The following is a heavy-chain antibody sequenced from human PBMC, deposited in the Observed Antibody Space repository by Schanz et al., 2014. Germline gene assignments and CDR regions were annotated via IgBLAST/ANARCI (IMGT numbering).Heavy chain of an antibody. CDR3: AKRAFGEVATIERHFDY. V-gene: IGHV7-4-1*02. CDR1: GYSLSNFA. Sequence: QVQLVQSGAEVKKPGASVKVSCRASGYSLSNFAMNWVRQAPGQGLEWMGWINTNTGKPTYAQGFTGRFVFSLDTSVSTVYLQISSLKAEDTAVYYCAKRAFGEVATIERHFDYWGQGTLVAVSS. CDR2: INTNTGKP. J-gene: IGHJ4*02. D-gene: IGHD5-12*01.